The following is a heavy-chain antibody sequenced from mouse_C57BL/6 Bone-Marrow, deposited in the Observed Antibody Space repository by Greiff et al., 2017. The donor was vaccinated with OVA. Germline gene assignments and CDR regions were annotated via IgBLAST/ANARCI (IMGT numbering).Heavy chain of an antibody. CDR2: ISNLAYSI. J-gene: IGHJ3*01. CDR3: ARPLYDGYYGSFAY. D-gene: IGHD2-3*01. CDR1: GFTFSDYG. V-gene: IGHV5-15*01. Sequence: EVQLVESGGGLVQPGGSLKLSCAASGFTFSDYGMAWVRQAPRKGPEWVAFISNLAYSIYYADTVTGRFTISRENAKNTLYLEMSSLRSEDTAMYYWARPLYDGYYGSFAYWGQGTLVTVSA.